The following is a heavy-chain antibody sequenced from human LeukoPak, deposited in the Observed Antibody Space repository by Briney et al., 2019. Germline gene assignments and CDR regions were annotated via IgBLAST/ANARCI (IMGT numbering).Heavy chain of an antibody. CDR2: TYYSGST. D-gene: IGHD3-9*01. Sequence: SETLSLTCTVSGGSISSSSYYWGWIRQPPGKGLEWIGSTYYSGSTYYNPSLKSRVTISVDTSKNQFSLKLSSVTAADTAVYYCARHSPETYYDILTGVGYYYYMDVWGKGTTVTISS. CDR3: ARHSPETYYDILTGVGYYYYMDV. V-gene: IGHV4-39*01. J-gene: IGHJ6*03. CDR1: GGSISSSSYY.